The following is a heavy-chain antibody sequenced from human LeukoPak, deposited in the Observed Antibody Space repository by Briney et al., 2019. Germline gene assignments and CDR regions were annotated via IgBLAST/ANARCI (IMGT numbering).Heavy chain of an antibody. J-gene: IGHJ4*02. CDR1: GGSINNYY. V-gene: IGHV4-59*03. CDR2: IYYSGSGHT. CDR3: ALTQGLVVVAASFDY. Sequence: SETLSLTCTVSGGSINNYYWSWIRQPPGKGLEWMGYIYYSGSGHTNYNPSLKSRVTISVDTSKNQFSLKLSSVTAADTAVYYCALTQGLVVVAASFDYWGQGTLVTVSS. D-gene: IGHD2-15*01.